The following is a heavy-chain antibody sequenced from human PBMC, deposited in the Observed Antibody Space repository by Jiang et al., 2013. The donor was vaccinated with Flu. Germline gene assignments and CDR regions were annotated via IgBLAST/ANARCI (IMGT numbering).Heavy chain of an antibody. Sequence: SGAEVKKPGASVKLSCKASGYNFGRYNMQWVRQAPGQGLEWIGWINVANGDTKFSEKIRGRVTITRDISATVAYMELSSLTSEDTAVYYCAKDRRVAGKGAGYWGQGTLVTVSS. D-gene: IGHD6-19*01. CDR2: INVANGDT. V-gene: IGHV1-3*01. CDR1: GYNFGRYN. J-gene: IGHJ4*02. CDR3: AKDRRVAGKGAGY.